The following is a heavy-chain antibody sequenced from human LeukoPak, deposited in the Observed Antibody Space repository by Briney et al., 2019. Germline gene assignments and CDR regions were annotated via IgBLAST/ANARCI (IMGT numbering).Heavy chain of an antibody. Sequence: QSGGSLRLSCAASGFTFSSHGMNWVRQAPGKGLEWVSGITGSGANAYYADSVKGRFTISRDNSKNTLYLQMNSLRAEDTAVYYCAKPHHDYYDSSGYYSDWGQGTLVTVSS. D-gene: IGHD3-22*01. J-gene: IGHJ4*02. CDR3: AKPHHDYYDSSGYYSD. CDR1: GFTFSSHG. CDR2: ITGSGANA. V-gene: IGHV3-23*01.